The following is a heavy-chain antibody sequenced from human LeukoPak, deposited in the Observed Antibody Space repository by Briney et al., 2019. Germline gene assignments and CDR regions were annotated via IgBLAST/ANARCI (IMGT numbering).Heavy chain of an antibody. CDR3: ARGYPTASPEERAYSDY. CDR1: GYTFTSYA. V-gene: IGHV1-3*01. CDR2: INAGNGNT. J-gene: IGHJ4*02. D-gene: IGHD4-17*01. Sequence: ASVKVSCKASGYTFTSYAMHWVRQAPGQRLEWMGWINAGNGNTKYSQKFQGRVTMTRNTSISTAYMELSSLRSEDTAVYYCARGYPTASPEERAYSDYWGQGTLVTVSS.